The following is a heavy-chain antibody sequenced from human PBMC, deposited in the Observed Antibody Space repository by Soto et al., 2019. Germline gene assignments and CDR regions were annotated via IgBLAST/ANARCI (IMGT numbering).Heavy chain of an antibody. CDR1: GFTFSSYW. D-gene: IGHD3-10*01. V-gene: IGHV3-7*03. Sequence: EVQLVESGGGLVQPGGSLRLSCAASGFTFSSYWMSWVRQAPGKGLEWVANIKQDRSEKYYVDSVKGRFTISRDNAKNSLYLQMNSLRAEDTAVYYCARDIRTPKGLWFGEYPNWFDPWGQGTLVTVSS. CDR3: ARDIRTPKGLWFGEYPNWFDP. J-gene: IGHJ5*02. CDR2: IKQDRSEK.